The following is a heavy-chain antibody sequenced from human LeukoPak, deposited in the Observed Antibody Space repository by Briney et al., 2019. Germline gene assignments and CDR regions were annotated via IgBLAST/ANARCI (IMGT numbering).Heavy chain of an antibody. CDR1: GGSISSYY. Sequence: PSETLSLTCTVSGGSISSYYWSWIRRPPGKGLEWIGYIYYTGSTIYNPSLKSRVTISVDTSKNQFSLKLSSVTAADTAVYYCARVGCSSTSCYGSYYYYGMDVWGQGTTVTVSS. CDR3: ARVGCSSTSCYGSYYYYGMDV. V-gene: IGHV4-59*12. J-gene: IGHJ6*02. CDR2: IYYTGST. D-gene: IGHD2-2*01.